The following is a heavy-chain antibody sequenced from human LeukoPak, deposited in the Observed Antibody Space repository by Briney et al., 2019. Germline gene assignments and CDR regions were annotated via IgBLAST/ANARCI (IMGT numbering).Heavy chain of an antibody. J-gene: IGHJ4*02. D-gene: IGHD2-15*01. CDR2: INPNSGGT. Sequence: ASVKVSCKASGYTFTGYYMHWVRQAPGQGLEWMGWINPNSGGTNYAQKFQGRVTMTRDMSTSTVYMELSSLRSEDTAVYYCARSIYCSGGSCYSGFDYWGQGTLVTVSS. CDR1: GYTFTGYY. CDR3: ARSIYCSGGSCYSGFDY. V-gene: IGHV1-2*02.